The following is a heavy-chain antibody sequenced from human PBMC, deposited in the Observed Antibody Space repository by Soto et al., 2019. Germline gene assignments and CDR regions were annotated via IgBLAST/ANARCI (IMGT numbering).Heavy chain of an antibody. D-gene: IGHD6-13*01. J-gene: IGHJ4*02. CDR1: GGCFSGYY. V-gene: IGHV4-34*02. CDR3: ARGVATAGPFPSVDY. CDR2: ISHGGSP. Sequence: QVQLQQWGAGLLKPAETLSRICAVYGGCFSGYYSSGIRQPPGQGLAWIGEISHGGSPNYTPSLTSRVTISVDTAKNQFSMKLTSVTAADTAVYYCARGVATAGPFPSVDYWYQGTLVTVSS.